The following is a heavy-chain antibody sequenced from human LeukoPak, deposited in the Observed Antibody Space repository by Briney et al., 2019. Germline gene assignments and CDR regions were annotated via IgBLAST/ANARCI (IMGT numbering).Heavy chain of an antibody. Sequence: PSETLSLTCAVSGGSISSGDHYWSWIRQSPGKGLEWIGYIYYGGSTYYNPSLNSRVSISVDTSKNQFSLKLSSVTAADTAVYYCARGRGQQLLIEYFQHWGQGTLVTVSS. D-gene: IGHD6-13*01. V-gene: IGHV4-30-4*01. CDR3: ARGRGQQLLIEYFQH. CDR2: IYYGGST. J-gene: IGHJ1*01. CDR1: GGSISSGDHY.